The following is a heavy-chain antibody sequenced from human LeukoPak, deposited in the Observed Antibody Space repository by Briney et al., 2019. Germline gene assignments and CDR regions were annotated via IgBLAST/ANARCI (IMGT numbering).Heavy chain of an antibody. CDR3: ARRASTERGHSYGLDY. CDR2: ISSSSSTI. CDR1: GFTFSSYG. J-gene: IGHJ4*02. Sequence: PGGSLRLSCAASGFTFSSYGMTWVRQAPGKGLEWVSYISSSSSTIYYADSVKGRFTISRDNAKNSLYLQLNSLRAEDTAVYYCARRASTERGHSYGLDYWGQGTLVTVSS. D-gene: IGHD5-18*01. V-gene: IGHV3-48*01.